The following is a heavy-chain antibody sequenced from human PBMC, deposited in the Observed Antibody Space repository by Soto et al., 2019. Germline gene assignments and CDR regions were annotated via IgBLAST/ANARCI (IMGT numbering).Heavy chain of an antibody. CDR1: GGTFSSYS. Sequence: QVQLVQSGAEVKKPGSSVKVSCKASGGTFSSYSINWVRQSPGQGLEWMGESIPILGTANYAQKFQGRVTITADESTSTAYMELSSLRSADTAVYYCARDGGRHSGGIDYWGQGTLVTVSS. CDR3: ARDGGRHSGGIDY. J-gene: IGHJ4*02. V-gene: IGHV1-69*01. CDR2: SIPILGTA. D-gene: IGHD1-26*01.